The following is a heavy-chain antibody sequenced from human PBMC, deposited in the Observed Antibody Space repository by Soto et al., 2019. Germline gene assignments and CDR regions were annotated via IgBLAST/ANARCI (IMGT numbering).Heavy chain of an antibody. CDR2: TNPKTGNT. V-gene: IGHV1-8*01. CDR1: GYSFTNYD. D-gene: IGHD2-21*02. Sequence: QVQLVQSGAEVKKPGASVKVSCKTSGYSFTNYDINWVRQAAGQGLEWMGWTNPKTGNTGYAQQFQGRVTIPRTTSTSTVYIELNSLRSEDMDVYYCAKVGSRGDYHSALWGQGTLVTVSS. CDR3: AKVGSRGDYHSAL. J-gene: IGHJ4*02.